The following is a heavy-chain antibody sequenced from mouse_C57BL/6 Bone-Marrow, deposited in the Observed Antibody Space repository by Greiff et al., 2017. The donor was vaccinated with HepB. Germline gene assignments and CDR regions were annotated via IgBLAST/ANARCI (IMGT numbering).Heavy chain of an antibody. J-gene: IGHJ1*03. CDR2: IDPSDSYT. Sequence: QVQLQQSGAELVMPGASVKLSCKASGYTFTSYWMHWVKQRPGQGLEWIGEIDPSDSYTNYNQKFKGKSTLTVDKSSSTAYMQLSSLTSEDSAVYYCARHYYGSSQYFDVWGTGTTVTVSS. V-gene: IGHV1-69*01. CDR1: GYTFTSYW. D-gene: IGHD1-1*01. CDR3: ARHYYGSSQYFDV.